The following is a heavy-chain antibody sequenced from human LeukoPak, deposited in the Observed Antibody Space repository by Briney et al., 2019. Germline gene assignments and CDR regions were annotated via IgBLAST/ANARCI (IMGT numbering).Heavy chain of an antibody. CDR3: ARGLWFGDENPPYFDY. J-gene: IGHJ4*02. CDR1: GGSISSYY. V-gene: IGHV4-59*01. D-gene: IGHD3-10*01. Sequence: SETLSLTCTVSGGSISSYYWSWIRQPPGKGLEWIGYIYYSGSTSYNPSLKSRVTISVDTSKKQFSLKLSSVTAADTAVYYCARGLWFGDENPPYFDYWGQGTLVTVSS. CDR2: IYYSGST.